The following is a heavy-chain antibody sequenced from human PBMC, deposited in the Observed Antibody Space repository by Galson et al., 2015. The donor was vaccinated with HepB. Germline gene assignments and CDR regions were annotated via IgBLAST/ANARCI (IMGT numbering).Heavy chain of an antibody. D-gene: IGHD1-14*01. J-gene: IGHJ6*02. CDR1: GNFFT. CDR2: IRPISYTT. Sequence: SVKVSCKASGNFFTISWVRQAPGQGLEWMGGIRPISYTTNYAQRFQGRVTMTADRSTSAAYMELSSLRSEDTAVYFCARGDHDFYYYGMDVWGQGTTVTVSS. V-gene: IGHV1-69*06. CDR3: ARGDHDFYYYGMDV.